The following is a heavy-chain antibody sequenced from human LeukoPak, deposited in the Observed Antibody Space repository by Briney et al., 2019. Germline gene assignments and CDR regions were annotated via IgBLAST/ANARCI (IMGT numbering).Heavy chain of an antibody. CDR3: ARGPTRANSSDY. D-gene: IGHD2/OR15-2a*01. CDR2: IKQDGSEK. CDR1: GFTFSSYW. Sequence: GGSLRLSCAASGFTFSSYWMSWVRQAPGKGLEWVANIKQDGSEKYYVDSVKGRFTITRDNAKNSLYLQMNSLRTEDTAMYYCARGPTRANSSDYWGQGTLVTVSS. V-gene: IGHV3-7*01. J-gene: IGHJ4*02.